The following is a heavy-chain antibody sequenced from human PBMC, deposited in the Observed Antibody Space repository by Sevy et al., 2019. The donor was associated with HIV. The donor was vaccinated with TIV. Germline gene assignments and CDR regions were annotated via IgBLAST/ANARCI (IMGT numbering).Heavy chain of an antibody. CDR3: AKGYCSGGTCPRDYYYYGMDV. D-gene: IGHD2-15*01. Sequence: GGSLRLSCAPSGFTFSTYAMSWVRQAPGKGLEWVSSIGGSGRYTYYADSVEGRFTISRVNAKNMMFLQMNSLRVADTAVYYCAKGYCSGGTCPRDYYYYGMDVWGQGTTVTVSS. CDR2: IGGSGRYT. CDR1: GFTFSTYA. V-gene: IGHV3-23*01. J-gene: IGHJ6*02.